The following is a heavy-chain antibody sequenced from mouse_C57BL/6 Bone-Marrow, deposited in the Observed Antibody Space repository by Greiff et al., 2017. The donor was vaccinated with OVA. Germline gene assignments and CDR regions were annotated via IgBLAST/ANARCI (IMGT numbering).Heavy chain of an antibody. V-gene: IGHV1-18*01. CDR2: INPNNGGT. CDR3: ARRGYYCGSSYRAWFAY. CDR1: GYTFTDYN. Sequence: VQLKESGPELVKPGASVKIPCKASGYTFTDYNMDWVKQSHGKSLEWIGDINPNNGGTIYNQKFKGKATLTVDKSSSTAYMELRSLTSEDTAVYYCARRGYYCGSSYRAWFAYWGQGTLVTVSA. J-gene: IGHJ3*01. D-gene: IGHD1-1*01.